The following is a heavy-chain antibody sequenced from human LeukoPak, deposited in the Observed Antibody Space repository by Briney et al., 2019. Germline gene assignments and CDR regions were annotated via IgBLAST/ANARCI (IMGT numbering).Heavy chain of an antibody. CDR3: ARNRRGDYYYGMDV. Sequence: SETLSLTCTVSGGPVSSGSYHWSWIRQPPGKGLEWFGYIYYSGSTNYNPSLKSRVTISVDTSKNQFSLKLSSVTAADTAVYYCARNRRGDYYYGMDVWGKGTTVTVSS. CDR1: GGPVSSGSYH. D-gene: IGHD1-14*01. CDR2: IYYSGST. V-gene: IGHV4-61*01. J-gene: IGHJ6*04.